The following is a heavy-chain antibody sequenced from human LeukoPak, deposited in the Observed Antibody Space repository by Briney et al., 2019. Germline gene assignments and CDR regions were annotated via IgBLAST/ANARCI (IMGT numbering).Heavy chain of an antibody. Sequence: ASVKVSFKASGYTFANYGINWVRQAPGQGLEWMGGINPNSGATNYAQKFQGRVTMTSDTSISTAYMELSRLRSDDTAVYYCARVQYSGSAALDYWGQGALVTVSS. CDR2: INPNSGAT. CDR1: GYTFANYG. J-gene: IGHJ4*02. D-gene: IGHD6-6*01. CDR3: ARVQYSGSAALDY. V-gene: IGHV1-2*02.